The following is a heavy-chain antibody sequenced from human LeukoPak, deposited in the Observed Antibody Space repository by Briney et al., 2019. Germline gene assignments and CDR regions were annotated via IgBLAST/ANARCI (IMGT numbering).Heavy chain of an antibody. J-gene: IGHJ4*02. CDR3: ARDSLKLERRYYFDY. D-gene: IGHD1-1*01. Sequence: PGGSLRLSCAASGFTFSSYAMHWVRQAPGKGLEWVAVISYDGSNKYYADSVKGRFTISRDNSKNTLYLQMNSLRAEDTAVYYCARDSLKLERRYYFDYWGQGTLVTVSS. CDR1: GFTFSSYA. V-gene: IGHV3-30-3*01. CDR2: ISYDGSNK.